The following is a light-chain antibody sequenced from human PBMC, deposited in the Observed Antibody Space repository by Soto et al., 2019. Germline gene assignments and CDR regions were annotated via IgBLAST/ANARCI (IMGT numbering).Light chain of an antibody. CDR3: QQSKTFPLT. V-gene: IGKV1-12*01. CDR1: QDINSW. Sequence: DIQMTQSPSSVSASVGDRVTITCRASQDINSWLTWYQQKPGEAPKVLIYIAPRLKSGVPSRFSGRGSGTDFSLTISNLQPEDFATYFCQQSKTFPLTLGGGTKVDIK. CDR2: IAP. J-gene: IGKJ4*01.